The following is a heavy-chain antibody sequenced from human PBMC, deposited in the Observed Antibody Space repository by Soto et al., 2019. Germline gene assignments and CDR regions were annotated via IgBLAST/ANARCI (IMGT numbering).Heavy chain of an antibody. D-gene: IGHD6-19*01. J-gene: IGHJ3*02. Sequence: EVQLVESGGGLVKPGGSLRLSCAASGFTFSSYTMNWVRQAPGKGLEWVSTITSSSTSIYYADSVKGRFTISRDNAKNSLYLQMNSLRVEDTAVYYCARVQWLVTQIWGQGTMVTVSS. V-gene: IGHV3-21*01. CDR2: ITSSSTSI. CDR3: ARVQWLVTQI. CDR1: GFTFSSYT.